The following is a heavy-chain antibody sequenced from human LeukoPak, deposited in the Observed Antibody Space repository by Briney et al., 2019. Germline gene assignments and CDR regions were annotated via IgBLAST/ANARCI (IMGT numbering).Heavy chain of an antibody. V-gene: IGHV4-39*01. D-gene: IGHD3-9*01. Sequence: SETLSLTCTVSGASISSSSYYWGWIRQSPGKGLEWIGSIYYSGSTYYNPSLKSRVTISVDTSKNQFSLKLSSVTAADTAVYYCARLYTDYDILTGYQIDYWGQGTLVTVSS. CDR2: IYYSGST. CDR1: GASISSSSYY. J-gene: IGHJ4*02. CDR3: ARLYTDYDILTGYQIDY.